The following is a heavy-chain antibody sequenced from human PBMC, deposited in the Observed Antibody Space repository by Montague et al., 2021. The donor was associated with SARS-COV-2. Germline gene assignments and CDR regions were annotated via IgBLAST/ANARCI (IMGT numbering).Heavy chain of an antibody. CDR2: IYYRGST. Sequence: SETLSLTCTVSGGSIHSDYWSWIRQPPGKGLEWIGYIYYRGSTNYNPSLKSRVTISVDTSKNQFSLKLISVTAADTAVYYCAREDRWNWFDPWGQGILVTVSS. J-gene: IGHJ5*02. CDR3: AREDRWNWFDP. V-gene: IGHV4-59*01. D-gene: IGHD5-24*01. CDR1: GGSIHSDY.